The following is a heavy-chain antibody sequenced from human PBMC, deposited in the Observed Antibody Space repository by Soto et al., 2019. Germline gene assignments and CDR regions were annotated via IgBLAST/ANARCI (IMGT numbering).Heavy chain of an antibody. CDR2: INAGNGNT. V-gene: IGHV1-3*01. CDR3: ARDRPPPLPRYSSSHGGTPNWFDP. CDR1: GYTFTSYA. J-gene: IGHJ5*02. Sequence: QVQLVQSGAEVKKPGASVKVSCKASGYTFTSYAMHWVRQAPGQRLEWMGWINAGNGNTKYSQKFQGRVTITRDTSASTAYMELSSLRSEDTAVYYCARDRPPPLPRYSSSHGGTPNWFDPWGQGTLVTVSS. D-gene: IGHD6-13*01.